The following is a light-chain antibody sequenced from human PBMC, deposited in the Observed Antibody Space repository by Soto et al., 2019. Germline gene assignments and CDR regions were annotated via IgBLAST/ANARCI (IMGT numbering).Light chain of an antibody. V-gene: IGLV2-14*01. J-gene: IGLJ1*01. CDR3: SSYTSSSIYV. CDR1: SSGVGGYNY. CDR2: DVS. Sequence: QSALTQPASVSGSPGQSITISCTGTSSGVGGYNYVSWYQQHPGKAPKLMIYDVSNRPSGVSNRFSGSKSGNTASLTISGLQAEDEADYYCSSYTSSSIYVFGTGTKVTV.